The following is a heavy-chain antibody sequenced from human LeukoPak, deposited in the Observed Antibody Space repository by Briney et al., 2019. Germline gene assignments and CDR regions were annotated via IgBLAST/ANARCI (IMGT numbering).Heavy chain of an antibody. CDR2: LNPNSGNT. CDR1: GYTFTSYD. J-gene: IGHJ6*03. D-gene: IGHD2-2*01. V-gene: IGHV1-8*03. Sequence: GASVKVSCKASGYTFTSYDINWVRQATGQGLEWMGWLNPNSGNTGYAQKFQGRVTITRNTSISTAYMELSSLRSEDTAVYYCARGWIVVVPTYYYYMDVWGKGTTVTVSS. CDR3: ARGWIVVVPTYYYYMDV.